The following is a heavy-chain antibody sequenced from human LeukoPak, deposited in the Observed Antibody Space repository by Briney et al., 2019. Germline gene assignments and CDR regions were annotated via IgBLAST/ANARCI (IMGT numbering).Heavy chain of an antibody. D-gene: IGHD4-17*01. CDR3: ARIHYGDYERRYFYYMDV. V-gene: IGHV1-18*04. CDR2: ISAYNGNT. CDR1: GYTFTGYY. Sequence: ASVKVSCKASGYTFTGYYMHWVRQAPGQGLEWMGWISAYNGNTNYAQKLQGRVTMTTDTSTSTAYMELRSLRSDDTAVYYCARIHYGDYERRYFYYMDVWGKGTTVTVSS. J-gene: IGHJ6*03.